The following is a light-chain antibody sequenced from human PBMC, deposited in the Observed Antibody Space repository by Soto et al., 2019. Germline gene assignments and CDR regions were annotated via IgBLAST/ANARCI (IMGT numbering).Light chain of an antibody. V-gene: IGKV3-20*01. CDR3: QQYGSSPYT. CDR2: GAC. CDR1: ESVSSSY. J-gene: IGKJ2*01. Sequence: EIVLTQSPGTLSLSPGERVTLSCRASESVSSSYLAWYQQKPGQAPRLLIYGACNRATGIPDRFSGSGSGTDFTLTISRLEPEDFAVYYCQQYGSSPYTFGQGTKLEMK.